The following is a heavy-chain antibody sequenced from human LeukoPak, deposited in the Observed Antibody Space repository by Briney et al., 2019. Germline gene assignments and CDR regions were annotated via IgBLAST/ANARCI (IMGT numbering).Heavy chain of an antibody. CDR2: IYYSGST. V-gene: IGHV4-31*03. CDR1: GGSICSGGYY. CDR3: ARVFTPYYDILTGYQRYYFDY. J-gene: IGHJ4*02. D-gene: IGHD3-9*01. Sequence: SQTLSLTCTVSGGSICSGGYYWSWIRQHPGKGLEWIGYIYYSGSTYYNPSLKSRVTISVDTSKNQFSLKLSSVTAADTAVYYCARVFTPYYDILTGYQRYYFDYWGQGTLVTVSS.